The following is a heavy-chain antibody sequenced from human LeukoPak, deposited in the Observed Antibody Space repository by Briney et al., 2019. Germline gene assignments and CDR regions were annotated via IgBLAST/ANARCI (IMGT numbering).Heavy chain of an antibody. J-gene: IGHJ4*02. CDR2: ISGSGGST. Sequence: PGGSLRLSCAASGFTFSSYAMSWVRQAPGKGLEWVSAISGSGGSTYYADSVKGRFTISRDNAKNSLYLQMNSLRAEDTAVYYCAREGMTIPKVDYWGQGTLVTVSS. D-gene: IGHD4/OR15-4a*01. V-gene: IGHV3-23*01. CDR3: AREGMTIPKVDY. CDR1: GFTFSSYA.